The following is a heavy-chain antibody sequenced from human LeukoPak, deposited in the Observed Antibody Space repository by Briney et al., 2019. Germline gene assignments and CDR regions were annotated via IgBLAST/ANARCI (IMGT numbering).Heavy chain of an antibody. Sequence: PGRSLRLSCAASGFTFSSYAMHWVRQAPGRGLEWVAIISYDGSNKYYADSVKGRFTISRDNSKNTLYLQMNSLRAEDTAVYYCARDMSGYCSGGRCYNMGYFDYWGQGTLVTVSS. CDR3: ARDMSGYCSGGRCYNMGYFDY. J-gene: IGHJ4*02. CDR2: ISYDGSNK. V-gene: IGHV3-30-3*01. D-gene: IGHD2-15*01. CDR1: GFTFSSYA.